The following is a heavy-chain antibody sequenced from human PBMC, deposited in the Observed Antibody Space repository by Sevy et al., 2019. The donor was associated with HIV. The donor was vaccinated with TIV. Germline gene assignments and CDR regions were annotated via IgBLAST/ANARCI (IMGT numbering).Heavy chain of an antibody. V-gene: IGHV4-59*11. CDR2: THYRGRA. CDR3: ARYDILAGHSDVFDI. D-gene: IGHD3-9*01. J-gene: IGHJ3*02. CDR1: GGSISSHY. Sequence: SETLSLTCTVSGGSISSHYWSWVRQPPGKRLEWIGHTHYRGRANYNPSLKIRVTISVDTSKNQYSLRLSSVTAADTAVYYCARYDILAGHSDVFDIWGQGTMVTVSS.